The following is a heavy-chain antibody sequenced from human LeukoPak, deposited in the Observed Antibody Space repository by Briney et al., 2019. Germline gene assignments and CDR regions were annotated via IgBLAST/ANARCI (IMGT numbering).Heavy chain of an antibody. D-gene: IGHD2-2*02. V-gene: IGHV1-8*01. Sequence: ASVKVSCKASGCDFSSFDVNWVRQAPGQGLEWMGWVNPNSGNTGYAQKFQGRVTMTRNTSINTAYMELSNLGSEDTAIYYCARGTPYCSSASCYNYWGQGSLVTVSS. CDR2: VNPNSGNT. J-gene: IGHJ4*02. CDR1: GCDFSSFD. CDR3: ARGTPYCSSASCYNY.